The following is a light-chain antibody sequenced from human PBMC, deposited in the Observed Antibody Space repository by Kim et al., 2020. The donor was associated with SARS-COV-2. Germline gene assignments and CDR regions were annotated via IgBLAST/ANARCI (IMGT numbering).Light chain of an antibody. CDR3: NSRDSSGNHYV. CDR1: SLRSYY. CDR2: DKK. Sequence: SSELTQDSAVSVALGQTVRITCQGDSLRSYYTSWYQQKPGQAPVLVLYDKKNRPSGIPVRFSGSNSGNTASLTITGAQAEDEADYYCNSRDSSGNHYVFGTGTKVTVL. J-gene: IGLJ1*01. V-gene: IGLV3-19*01.